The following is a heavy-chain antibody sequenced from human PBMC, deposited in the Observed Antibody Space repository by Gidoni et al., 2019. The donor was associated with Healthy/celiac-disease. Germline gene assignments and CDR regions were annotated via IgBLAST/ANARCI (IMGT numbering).Heavy chain of an antibody. V-gene: IGHV4-34*01. D-gene: IGHD6-25*01. J-gene: IGHJ5*02. CDR3: ARGGYPRRNWFDP. Sequence: QVQLQQWGAGLLKPSETLSLTCAVYGGSFSGYYWSWIRQPPGKGLEWIGEINHSGSTNYNPSLKSRVTISVDTSKNQFSLKLSSVTAADTAVYYCARGGYPRRNWFDPWGQGTLVTVSS. CDR1: GGSFSGYY. CDR2: INHSGST.